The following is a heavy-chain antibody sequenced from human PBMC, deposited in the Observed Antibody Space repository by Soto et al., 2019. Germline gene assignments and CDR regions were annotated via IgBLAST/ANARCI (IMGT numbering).Heavy chain of an antibody. D-gene: IGHD3-22*01. Sequence: GGSLRLSCAASGFSFSSYAMHWVRQAPGKGLEWVTSVSYDGSKRYYADSVKGRFTISRDNSNKTLYLQMNSLRVEDTAIYYCAKLGFDSSGASSVFDVWGQGT. CDR2: VSYDGSKR. CDR3: AKLGFDSSGASSVFDV. CDR1: GFSFSSYA. V-gene: IGHV3-30*18. J-gene: IGHJ4*02.